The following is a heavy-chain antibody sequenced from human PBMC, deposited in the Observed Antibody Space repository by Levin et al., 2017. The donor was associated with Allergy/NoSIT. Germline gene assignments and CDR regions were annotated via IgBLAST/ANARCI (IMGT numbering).Heavy chain of an antibody. J-gene: IGHJ4*02. D-gene: IGHD3-3*01. V-gene: IGHV3-33*01. Sequence: LSLTCAASGFTFRSYGMHWVRQAPGKGLEWVAVIWYDGSNKYYADSVKGRFTISRDNSKNTLYLQMNSLRAEDTAVYYCARDRSITIFGVDPSAFDYWGQGTLVTVSS. CDR1: GFTFRSYG. CDR2: IWYDGSNK. CDR3: ARDRSITIFGVDPSAFDY.